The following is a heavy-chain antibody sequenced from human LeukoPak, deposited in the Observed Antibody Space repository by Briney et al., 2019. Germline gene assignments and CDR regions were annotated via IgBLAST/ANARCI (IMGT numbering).Heavy chain of an antibody. Sequence: ASVKVSCKASGYTFTSYAMNWVRQAPGQGLEWMGWINTNTGNPTYAQGFTGRFVFSLDTSVSTAYLQISSLKAEDTAVYYCARVSCSGGSCHVGFYYYYMDVWGKGTTVTVSS. D-gene: IGHD2-15*01. CDR1: GYTFTSYA. J-gene: IGHJ6*03. V-gene: IGHV7-4-1*02. CDR3: ARVSCSGGSCHVGFYYYYMDV. CDR2: INTNTGNP.